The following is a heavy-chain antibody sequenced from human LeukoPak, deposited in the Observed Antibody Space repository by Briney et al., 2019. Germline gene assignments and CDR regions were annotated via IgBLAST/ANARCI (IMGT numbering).Heavy chain of an antibody. Sequence: GGSLRLSCAASGFTFSTYVMSWVRQAPGKGLQWVSVIYSGGNTFYADSVKGRFTISRDNSKNTLYLQMNSLRAEDTAVYYCARGLPGAVALDYWGQGTLVTVSS. V-gene: IGHV3-66*01. J-gene: IGHJ4*02. CDR1: GFTFSTYV. D-gene: IGHD6-19*01. CDR3: ARGLPGAVALDY. CDR2: IYSGGNT.